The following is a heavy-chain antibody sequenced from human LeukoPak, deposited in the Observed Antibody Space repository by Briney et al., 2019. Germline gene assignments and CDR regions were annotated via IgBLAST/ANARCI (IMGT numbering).Heavy chain of an antibody. Sequence: GGSLRLSCAASGFTFRISCMGWVRQAPGKGLEWVVYIEPDGSAEYYADSVRGRFTIYRDNAINILYLQMNSLRAEDTAVYYCTRDRRLGYCSSTSCYSFDYWGQGTLVTVSS. V-gene: IGHV3-7*01. CDR3: TRDRRLGYCSSTSCYSFDY. CDR1: GFTFRISC. CDR2: IEPDGSAE. D-gene: IGHD2-2*01. J-gene: IGHJ4*02.